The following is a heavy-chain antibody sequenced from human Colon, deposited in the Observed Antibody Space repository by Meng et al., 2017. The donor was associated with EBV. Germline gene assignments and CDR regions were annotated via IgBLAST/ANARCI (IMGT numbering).Heavy chain of an antibody. CDR2: IYHNGQT. Sequence: QVLLQESGAGLVKPSGTLSLTCAVSGTSIRTFNWWSWIRQSPGEGLEWIGAIYHNGQTNYNPSLKSRVSMSVDESKNEFSLNLKSVTAADTAVYYCARDGGVTHIPWGQGVLVTVSS. V-gene: IGHV4-4*02. D-gene: IGHD2-8*02. CDR3: ARDGGVTHIP. J-gene: IGHJ5*02. CDR1: GTSIRTFNW.